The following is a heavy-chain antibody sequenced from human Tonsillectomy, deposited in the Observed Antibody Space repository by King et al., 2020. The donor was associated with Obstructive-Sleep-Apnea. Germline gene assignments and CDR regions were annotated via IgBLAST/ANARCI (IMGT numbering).Heavy chain of an antibody. CDR1: GFSFTNYA. J-gene: IGHJ4*02. Sequence: VQLVESGGGLVQPGGSLRLSCAASGFSFTNYAMSWVRQAPGKGPEWVSVISGRGDSSYYADSVRGRFTISRDNSKNTLYLQMTSLRAEDTAIYYCAKDPAYYDSSGYYSGAYYFDSWGQGTLVTVSS. CDR3: AKDPAYYDSSGYYSGAYYFDS. CDR2: ISGRGDSS. V-gene: IGHV3-23*04. D-gene: IGHD3-22*01.